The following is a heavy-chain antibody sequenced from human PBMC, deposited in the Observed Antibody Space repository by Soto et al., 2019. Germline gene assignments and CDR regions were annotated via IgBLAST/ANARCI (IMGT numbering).Heavy chain of an antibody. Sequence: GSLRLSCAASGFTFSSYSMNWVRQAPGKGLEWVSSISSSSSYIYYADSVKGRFTISRDNAKNSLYLQMNSLRAEDTAVYYCARNRSSSWYGNAFDIWGQGTMVTVSS. CDR1: GFTFSSYS. J-gene: IGHJ3*02. V-gene: IGHV3-21*01. CDR2: ISSSSSYI. CDR3: ARNRSSSWYGNAFDI. D-gene: IGHD6-13*01.